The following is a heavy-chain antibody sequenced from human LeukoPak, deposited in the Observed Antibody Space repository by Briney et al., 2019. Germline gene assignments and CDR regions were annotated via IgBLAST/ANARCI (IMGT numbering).Heavy chain of an antibody. CDR1: GFTFSSYA. V-gene: IGHV3-30-3*01. CDR3: ARDQAYYDFWSGYYSGYYYGMDV. D-gene: IGHD3-3*01. J-gene: IGHJ6*02. Sequence: GGSLRLSCAASGFTFSSYAMHWVRQAPGKGLEWVAVISYDGSNKYYADSVKGRFTISRDNSKNTLYLQMNSLRAEDTAVYYCARDQAYYDFWSGYYSGYYYGMDVWGQGTTVTVSS. CDR2: ISYDGSNK.